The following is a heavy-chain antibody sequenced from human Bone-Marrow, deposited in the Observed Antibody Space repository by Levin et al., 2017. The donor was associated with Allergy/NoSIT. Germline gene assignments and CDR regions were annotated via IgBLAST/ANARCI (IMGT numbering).Heavy chain of an antibody. D-gene: IGHD5-18*01. Sequence: GESLKISCAASGIIFGNYDMNWVRQAPGQGPEWIAHISRTSKTIYYADSVKGRFTISRDNANNSLYLQMNNLRAGDTALYYCATDRGYTYEYGAWDLYLDSDYWGRGILVTVSS. CDR3: ATDRGYTYEYGAWDLYLDSDY. J-gene: IGHJ4*02. V-gene: IGHV3-48*01. CDR1: GIIFGNYD. CDR2: ISRTSKTI.